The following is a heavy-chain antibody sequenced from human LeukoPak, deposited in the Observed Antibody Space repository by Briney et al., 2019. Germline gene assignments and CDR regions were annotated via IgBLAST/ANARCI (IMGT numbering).Heavy chain of an antibody. CDR1: GYSFTSYW. Sequence: GESLKISCKGSGYSFTSYWIGWVRQMPGKGLEWMGIIYPGDSDTRYSPSFQGQVTISADKSISTAYLQGSSLKASDTAMYYCARHAGPRDIVVAFDPWGQGTLVTVSS. CDR3: ARHAGPRDIVVAFDP. CDR2: IYPGDSDT. D-gene: IGHD2-15*01. V-gene: IGHV5-51*01. J-gene: IGHJ5*02.